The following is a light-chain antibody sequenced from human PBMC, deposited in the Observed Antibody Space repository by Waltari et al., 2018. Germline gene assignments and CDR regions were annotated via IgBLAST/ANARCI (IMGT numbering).Light chain of an antibody. CDR1: QSLLSSNGNND. CDR2: FGS. J-gene: IGKJ4*01. Sequence: DIEMTQSPSTLSASVGDRVTITCRASQSLLSSNGNNDLDWYLQKPGQSPQLLIYFGSNRASGVPDRFSGSGSGTDFTLKISRVEAEDVGVYYCAQDLHTPLTFGGGTKVEIK. CDR3: AQDLHTPLT. V-gene: IGKV2-28*01.